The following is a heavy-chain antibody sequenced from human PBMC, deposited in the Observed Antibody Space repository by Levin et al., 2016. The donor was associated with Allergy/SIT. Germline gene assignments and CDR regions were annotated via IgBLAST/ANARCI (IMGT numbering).Heavy chain of an antibody. Sequence: SETLSLTCTVSGGSISTSNWWSWVRQPPGKGLEWVGEINHSGAANYNPSLKSRVTMAVDTSKNQFSLKVSAVTAADTAVYYCARARDRRWEPPLYGMDVWGQGTTVTVSS. J-gene: IGHJ6*02. CDR2: INHSGAA. CDR1: GGSISTSNW. D-gene: IGHD1-26*01. V-gene: IGHV4-4*02. CDR3: ARARDRRWEPPLYGMDV.